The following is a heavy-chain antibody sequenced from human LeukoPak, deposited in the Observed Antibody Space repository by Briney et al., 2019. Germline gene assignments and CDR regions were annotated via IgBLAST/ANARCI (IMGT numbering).Heavy chain of an antibody. CDR1: GYTFSNYW. CDR3: ARQYYYDSSGYYASARYFDY. Sequence: GESLKISCKASGYTFSNYWIGWVRQMPEKGLEWMGTIYPGDSDTKYRPSLQGQVTISADKSISTAYLQWSSLKASDTAMYYCARQYYYDSSGYYASARYFDYWGQGTLVTVSS. V-gene: IGHV5-51*01. CDR2: IYPGDSDT. J-gene: IGHJ4*02. D-gene: IGHD3-22*01.